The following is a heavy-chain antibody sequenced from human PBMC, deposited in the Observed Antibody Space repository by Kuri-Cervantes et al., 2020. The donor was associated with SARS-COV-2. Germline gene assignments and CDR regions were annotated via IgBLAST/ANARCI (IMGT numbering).Heavy chain of an antibody. J-gene: IGHJ4*02. CDR2: IWYDGSNK. CDR3: ARGSWSADYGDYADY. Sequence: GESLKISCAASGFTFSSYAMHWVRQAPGKGLEWVAFIWYDGSNKYYGDSVKGRFTISRDNSKNTLLLQMNSLRAEDTAVYYCARGSWSADYGDYADYWGQGTLVTVSS. V-gene: IGHV3-30*02. D-gene: IGHD4-17*01. CDR1: GFTFSSYA.